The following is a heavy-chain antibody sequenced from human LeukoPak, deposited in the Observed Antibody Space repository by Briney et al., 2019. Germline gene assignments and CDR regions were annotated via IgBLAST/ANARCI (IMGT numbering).Heavy chain of an antibody. V-gene: IGHV1-69*01. CDR2: IIPIFGTA. J-gene: IGHJ4*02. CDR3: AREAVAGTFSGCFDY. Sequence: ASVKVSCKASGGTFSSYAISWVRQAPGQVLEWMGGIIPIFGTANYAQKFQGRVTITADESTSTAYMELSSLRSEDTAVYYCAREAVAGTFSGCFDYWGQGTLVTVSS. CDR1: GGTFSSYA. D-gene: IGHD6-19*01.